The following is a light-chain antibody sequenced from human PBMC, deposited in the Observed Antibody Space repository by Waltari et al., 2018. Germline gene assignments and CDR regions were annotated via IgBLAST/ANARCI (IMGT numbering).Light chain of an antibody. CDR1: NIAYKS. Sequence: SYVLTQPPSVSVAPVQTARITCGGNNIAYKSVHWYQQKPVQAPVLVLYYDSDRPSGIPGLVSGSNSRNTGTLTSSRVEAGDKADYSCQRWDRGSDHPIFGGVTTLTVL. J-gene: IGLJ2*01. V-gene: IGLV3-21*04. CDR3: QRWDRGSDHPI. CDR2: YDS.